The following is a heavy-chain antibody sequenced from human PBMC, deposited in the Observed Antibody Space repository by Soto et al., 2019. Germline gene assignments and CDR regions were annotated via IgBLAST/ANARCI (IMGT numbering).Heavy chain of an antibody. V-gene: IGHV1-18*01. CDR3: ARGRDGWSPGNAFDI. CDR2: ISAYNGNT. D-gene: IGHD6-19*01. J-gene: IGHJ3*02. Sequence: ASVTVSCKASGYTFTSYGISWVRQAPGQGLEWMGWISAYNGNTNYAQKLQGRVTMTTDTSTSTAYMELRSLGSDDTAVYYCARGRDGWSPGNAFDIWGQGTMVTVSS. CDR1: GYTFTSYG.